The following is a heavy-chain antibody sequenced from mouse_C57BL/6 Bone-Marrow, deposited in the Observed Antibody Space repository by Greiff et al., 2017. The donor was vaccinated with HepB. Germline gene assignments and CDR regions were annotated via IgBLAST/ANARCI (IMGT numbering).Heavy chain of an antibody. CDR2: INPNNGGT. CDR1: GYTFTDYN. Sequence: EVQLQQSGPELVKPGASVKMSCKASGYTFTDYNMHWVKQSHGKSLEWIGYINPNNGGTSYNQKFKGKATLTVNKSSSTAYMELRSLTSEDSAVYYCARSHSGTRYFDVWGTGTTVTVSS. J-gene: IGHJ1*03. CDR3: ARSHSGTRYFDV. D-gene: IGHD4-1*01. V-gene: IGHV1-22*01.